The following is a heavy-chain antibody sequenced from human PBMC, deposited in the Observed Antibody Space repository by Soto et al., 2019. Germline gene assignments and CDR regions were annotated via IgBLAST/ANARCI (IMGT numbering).Heavy chain of an antibody. D-gene: IGHD1-26*01. V-gene: IGHV3-30*18. CDR3: AKGGVGSTSNAFDI. CDR2: ISYDGSNK. CDR1: GFTFRSYG. Sequence: QVQLVESGGGVVQPGRSLRLSCAASGFTFRSYGMHWVRQAPGKGLKWVAVISYDGSNKYYADSVKGRFTISRDNSKNTLYLQMNSLRAEDTAVYYCAKGGVGSTSNAFDIWGQGTMVTVSS. J-gene: IGHJ3*02.